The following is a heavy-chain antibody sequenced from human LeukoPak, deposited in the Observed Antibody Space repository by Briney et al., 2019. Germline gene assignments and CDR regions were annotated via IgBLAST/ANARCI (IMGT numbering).Heavy chain of an antibody. CDR3: ARVKWEPLVFDY. CDR1: GXTFSDYY. CDR2: ISSSSSYT. V-gene: IGHV3-11*05. Sequence: GGSLRLSCAASGXTFSDYYMSWIRQAPGKGLEWVSYISSSSSYTNYADSVKGRFTISRDNAKNSLYLQMNSLRAEDTAVYYCARVKWEPLVFDYWGQGTLVTVSS. J-gene: IGHJ4*02. D-gene: IGHD1-26*01.